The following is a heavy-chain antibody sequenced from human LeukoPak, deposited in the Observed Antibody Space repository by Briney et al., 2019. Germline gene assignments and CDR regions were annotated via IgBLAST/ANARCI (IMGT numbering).Heavy chain of an antibody. CDR3: ARGVTGPYYYYYYMDV. D-gene: IGHD2-8*02. J-gene: IGHJ6*03. Sequence: NPSETLSLTCTVSGGSISSYYWSWIRQPPGKGLEWIGYIYYSGSTNYNPSLKSRVTISVDTSKNQFSLELSSVTAADTAVYYCARGVTGPYYYYYYMDVWGKGTTVTVSS. CDR2: IYYSGST. V-gene: IGHV4-59*01. CDR1: GGSISSYY.